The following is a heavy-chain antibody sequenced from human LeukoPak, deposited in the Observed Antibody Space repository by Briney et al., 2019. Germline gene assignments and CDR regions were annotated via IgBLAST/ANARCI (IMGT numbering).Heavy chain of an antibody. D-gene: IGHD6-6*01. J-gene: IGHJ3*02. V-gene: IGHV4-59*01. CDR2: IYYSGST. CDR1: GDSISSYY. CDR3: ARDSGDSSSPDAFDI. Sequence: PSETLSLTCTVSGDSISSYYWSWIRQPPGKGLEWIGYIYYSGSTNYNPSLKSRVTISVDTSKNQFSLKLSSVTAADTAVYYCARDSGDSSSPDAFDIWGQGTMVTVSS.